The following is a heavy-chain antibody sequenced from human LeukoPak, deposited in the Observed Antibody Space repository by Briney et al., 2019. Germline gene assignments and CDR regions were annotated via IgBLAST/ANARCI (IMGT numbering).Heavy chain of an antibody. J-gene: IGHJ4*02. Sequence: PGGSLRLSCGASGFTFSDHGMLWVRQAPGKGLVWVSHINIDGRSTKYADSVKGRFTISRDNAKNTLYLQMSSLRADDTAVYYCVTALGDYWGQGTLVTVSS. CDR1: GFTFSDHG. CDR3: VTALGDY. D-gene: IGHD5-18*01. CDR2: INIDGRST. V-gene: IGHV3-74*01.